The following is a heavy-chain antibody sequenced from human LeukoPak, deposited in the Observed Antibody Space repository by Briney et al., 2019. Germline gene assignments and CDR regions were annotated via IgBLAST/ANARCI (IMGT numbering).Heavy chain of an antibody. CDR3: ARDEYTIFGVVAPGAFDI. D-gene: IGHD3-3*01. V-gene: IGHV4-61*02. CDR2: IYTSGTT. Sequence: SETLSLTCTVSGGSISSGSYYWSWIRQPAGKGLEWIGRIYTSGTTNYNPSLKSRVTISVDTSKNQFSLKLSSVTAADTATYYCARDEYTIFGVVAPGAFDIWGQGTMVTVSS. CDR1: GGSISSGSYY. J-gene: IGHJ3*02.